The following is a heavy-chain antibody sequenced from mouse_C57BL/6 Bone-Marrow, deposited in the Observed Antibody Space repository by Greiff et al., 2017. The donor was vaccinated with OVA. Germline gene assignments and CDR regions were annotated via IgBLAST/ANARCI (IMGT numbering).Heavy chain of an antibody. V-gene: IGHV5-15*01. CDR3: ARHSYYYGSSLYYAMDY. J-gene: IGHJ4*01. Sequence: DVMLVESGGGLVQPGGSLKLSCAASGFTFSDYGMAWVRQAPRKGPEWVAFISNLAYSIYYADTVTGRFTISRENAKNTLYLEMSSLRSEDTAMYYCARHSYYYGSSLYYAMDYWGQGTSVTVSS. CDR2: ISNLAYSI. D-gene: IGHD1-1*01. CDR1: GFTFSDYG.